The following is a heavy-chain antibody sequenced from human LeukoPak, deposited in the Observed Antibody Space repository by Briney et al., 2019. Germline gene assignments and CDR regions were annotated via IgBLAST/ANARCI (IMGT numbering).Heavy chain of an antibody. Sequence: ASVKVSCKASGYTFTGYYMHWVRQAPGQGLEWMGWINPNSGGTNHAQKFQGWVTMTRDTSISTAYMELSRLRSDDTAVYYCARARYDSSGYFDYWGQGTLVTVSS. J-gene: IGHJ4*02. CDR1: GYTFTGYY. CDR3: ARARYDSSGYFDY. D-gene: IGHD3-22*01. V-gene: IGHV1-2*04. CDR2: INPNSGGT.